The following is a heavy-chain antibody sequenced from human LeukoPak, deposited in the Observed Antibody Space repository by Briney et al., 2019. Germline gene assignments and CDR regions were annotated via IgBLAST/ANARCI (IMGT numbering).Heavy chain of an antibody. CDR3: ARGPSYSGSFFDY. CDR1: GYTFTGYY. CDR2: INPNSGGT. J-gene: IGHJ4*02. D-gene: IGHD1-26*01. V-gene: IGHV1-2*06. Sequence: GASVKVSRKASGYTFTGYYMHWVRQAPGQGLEWMGRINPNSGGTNYAQKFQGRVTTTRDTSISTAYMELSRLRSDDTAVYYCARGPSYSGSFFDYWGQGTLVTVSS.